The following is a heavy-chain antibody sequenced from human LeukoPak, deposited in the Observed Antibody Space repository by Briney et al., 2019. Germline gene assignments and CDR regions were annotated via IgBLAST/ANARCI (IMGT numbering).Heavy chain of an antibody. CDR1: GFTFSSYS. Sequence: PGGSLRLSCAASGFTFSSYSMNWVRQAPGKGLEWGSSIIISSSYIYYADSVKGRFTISRDNAKNSLYLQMNSLRAEDTAVYYCARMWGQLLTNAFDIWGQGTMVTVSS. CDR2: IIISSSYI. J-gene: IGHJ3*02. CDR3: ARMWGQLLTNAFDI. D-gene: IGHD2-2*01. V-gene: IGHV3-21*01.